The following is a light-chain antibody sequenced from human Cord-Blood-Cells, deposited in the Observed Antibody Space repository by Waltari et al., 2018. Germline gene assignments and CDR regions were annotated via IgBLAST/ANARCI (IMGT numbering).Light chain of an antibody. CDR2: GAS. J-gene: IGKJ3*01. V-gene: IGKV3-20*01. CDR1: QSVSSSY. Sequence: EIVLTQSPGTLSLSPGERATLSCRASQSVSSSYLAWYQQNPGQAPTLLIYGASSRATGIPDRFSGSGSGTDFTLTISRLEPEDFAVYYCQQYGSSFTFGPGTKVDIK. CDR3: QQYGSSFT.